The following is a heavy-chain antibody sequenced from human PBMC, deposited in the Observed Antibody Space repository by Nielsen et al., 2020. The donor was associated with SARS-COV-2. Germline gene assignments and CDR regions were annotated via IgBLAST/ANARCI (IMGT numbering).Heavy chain of an antibody. CDR3: ARDKDGYNRHYYYGMDV. V-gene: IGHV3-48*02. J-gene: IGHJ6*02. D-gene: IGHD5-24*01. CDR1: GFTFSSYG. Sequence: GGSLRLSCAASGFTFSSYGMNWVRQAPGKGLEWVSYISSSSTIYYADSVKGRFTISRDNAKNSLYLQMNSLRDEDTAVYYCARDKDGYNRHYYYGMDVWGQGTTVTVSS. CDR2: ISSSSTI.